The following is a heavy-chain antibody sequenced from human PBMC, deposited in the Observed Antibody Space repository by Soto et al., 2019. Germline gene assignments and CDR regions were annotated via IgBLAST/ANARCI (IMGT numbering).Heavy chain of an antibody. CDR2: ISYDENNK. Sequence: PGGSLRLSCAASGFTFSSYVMHWVRQAPGKGLEWVAVISYDENNKYYADSVKGRFTISRDNSKNTLYLQMNSLRVEDTAVYYCAKVGRYCSGGSCYGNDAFDIWGQGTVVTVSS. CDR3: AKVGRYCSGGSCYGNDAFDI. CDR1: GFTFSSYV. V-gene: IGHV3-30*18. D-gene: IGHD2-15*01. J-gene: IGHJ3*02.